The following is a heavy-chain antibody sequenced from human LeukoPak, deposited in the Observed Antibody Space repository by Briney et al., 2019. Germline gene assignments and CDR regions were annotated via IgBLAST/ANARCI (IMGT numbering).Heavy chain of an antibody. V-gene: IGHV4-59*12. J-gene: IGHJ4*02. D-gene: IGHD3-22*01. CDR3: AQTRPSTYYASRGSLDY. Sequence: SETLSLTCTLSGGSFSGYYWSWIRQPPGKGLEWIGDITHSGSTNYNPSLKSRVTISVDTSKHQFSLKLGSVTAADTAPYSCAQTRPSTYYASRGSLDYWGQGTLVTVSS. CDR1: GGSFSGYY. CDR2: ITHSGST.